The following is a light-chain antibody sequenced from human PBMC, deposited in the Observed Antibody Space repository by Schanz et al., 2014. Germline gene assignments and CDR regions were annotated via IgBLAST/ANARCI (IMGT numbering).Light chain of an antibody. CDR3: SSYTTTTWRV. CDR2: EVN. J-gene: IGLJ3*02. Sequence: QSVLTQPPSASGSPGQSVTISCTGSSSDIGGYNSVSWYQQFPGKAPKLMIYEVNKRPSGVPDRFSGSKSGNTASLTISGLQAEDEADYYCSSYTTTTWRVFGGGTKLTVL. V-gene: IGLV2-8*01. CDR1: SSDIGGYNS.